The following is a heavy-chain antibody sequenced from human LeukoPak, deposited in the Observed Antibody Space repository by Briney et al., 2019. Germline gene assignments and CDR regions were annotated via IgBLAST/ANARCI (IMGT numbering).Heavy chain of an antibody. CDR2: IHHSGSA. V-gene: IGHV4-4*02. J-gene: IGHJ4*02. CDR1: GASIISSVW. D-gene: IGHD3-22*01. Sequence: SGTLSLTCAVSGASIISSVWWSWVRQPPGKGLEWIGEIHHSGSANYSPSLRSRLTITIDTSKGHLSLNLSSVTAADTAVYYCAGYFDGSPGFYPGQNWDQGTLVIVSS. CDR3: AGYFDGSPGFYPGQN.